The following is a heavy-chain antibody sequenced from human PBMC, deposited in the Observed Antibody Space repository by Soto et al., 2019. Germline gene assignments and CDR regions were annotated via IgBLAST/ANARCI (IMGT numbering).Heavy chain of an antibody. Sequence: QLQLQESGPGLVKPSETLSLTCTVSCGSISSSSYYWGWIRQPPGKGLEWIGSIYYSGSTYYNPSLKSRVTISVDTSKNQFSLKLSSVTAADTAVYYCVRHRYIGILRAYNWFDPWGQGTLVTVSS. CDR3: VRHRYIGILRAYNWFDP. CDR1: CGSISSSSYY. J-gene: IGHJ5*02. CDR2: IYYSGST. D-gene: IGHD3-9*01. V-gene: IGHV4-39*01.